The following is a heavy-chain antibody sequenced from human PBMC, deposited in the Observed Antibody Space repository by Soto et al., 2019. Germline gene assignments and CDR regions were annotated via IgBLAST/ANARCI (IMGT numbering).Heavy chain of an antibody. CDR3: ARETSGSSGYQFDY. D-gene: IGHD3-22*01. CDR1: GFTFSSYG. J-gene: IGHJ4*02. V-gene: IGHV3-33*08. CDR2: IWYDGSNK. Sequence: GGSLRLSCAGSGFTFSSYGMHWVRQAPGKGLEWVAVIWYDGSNKYYADSVKGRFTISRDNSENTLYLQMNSLRAEDTAVYYCARETSGSSGYQFDYWGQGTLVTVSS.